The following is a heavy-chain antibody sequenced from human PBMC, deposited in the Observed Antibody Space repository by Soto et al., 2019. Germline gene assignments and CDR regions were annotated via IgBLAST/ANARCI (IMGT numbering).Heavy chain of an antibody. CDR1: GGTFSSYA. Sequence: QVQLVQSGAEVKKPGSSVKVSCTASGGTFSSYAISWVRQAPGQGLEWMGGIIPIFGTANYAQKVQGRVTITADESTSTAYMELSSLRSEDTAVYYCARSGNCGGDCYSGSYSWGQGTLVTVSS. CDR3: ARSGNCGGDCYSGSYS. CDR2: IIPIFGTA. V-gene: IGHV1-69*01. J-gene: IGHJ4*02. D-gene: IGHD2-21*02.